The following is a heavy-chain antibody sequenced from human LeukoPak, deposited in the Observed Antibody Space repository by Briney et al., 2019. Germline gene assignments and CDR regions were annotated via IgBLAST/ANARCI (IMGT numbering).Heavy chain of an antibody. V-gene: IGHV3-66*01. Sequence: GGSLRLSCVASGFSVSHNYMSWVRQAPGKGLEWVSVFYSGGGTDYADSVKGRFTFSRDNFKNTLYLQMNSLRAEDTAVYYCARRGNSSSFFDYWGQGTLVIVSS. CDR2: FYSGGGT. CDR1: GFSVSHNY. J-gene: IGHJ4*02. D-gene: IGHD6-6*01. CDR3: ARRGNSSSFFDY.